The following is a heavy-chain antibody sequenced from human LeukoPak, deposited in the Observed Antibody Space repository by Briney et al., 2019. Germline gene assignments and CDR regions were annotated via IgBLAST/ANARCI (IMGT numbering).Heavy chain of an antibody. Sequence: ASVKVSCKASGGTFSSYAISWVRQAPGQGLEWMGGIIPILGTANYAQKFQGRVTITTDESTSTAYMELSSLRSEDTAVYYCARSSLGYCTNGVCFAFDYWGQGTLVTV. CDR1: GGTFSSYA. V-gene: IGHV1-69*05. CDR2: IIPILGTA. J-gene: IGHJ4*02. D-gene: IGHD2-8*01. CDR3: ARSSLGYCTNGVCFAFDY.